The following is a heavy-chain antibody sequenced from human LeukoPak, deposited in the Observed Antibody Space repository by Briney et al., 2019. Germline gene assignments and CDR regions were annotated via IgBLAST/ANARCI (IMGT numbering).Heavy chain of an antibody. CDR1: GFTFSSYG. J-gene: IGHJ4*02. D-gene: IGHD3-10*01. Sequence: GGSLRVSCAASGFTFSSYGMHWVRQAPGKGLEWVAVISYDGSNKYYADSVKGRFTISRDNSKNTLYLQMNSLRAEDTAVYYCAKAFYGSNFDYWGQGTLVTVSS. CDR2: ISYDGSNK. V-gene: IGHV3-30*18. CDR3: AKAFYGSNFDY.